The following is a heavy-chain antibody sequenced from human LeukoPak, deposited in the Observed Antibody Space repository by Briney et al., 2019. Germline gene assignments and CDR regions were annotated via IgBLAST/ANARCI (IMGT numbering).Heavy chain of an antibody. CDR3: VAALFRVNVVRGPTTFDY. CDR2: IHSSGSR. Sequence: PSETLSLTCSFSGRSINDYYWSWIRQPAGKGLEWIGLIHSSGSRSYNPSLRSRLTMSIDTSKKQFSLNLKSVTAADTAVYYCVAALFRVNVVRGPTTFDYWGQGTLVTVSS. V-gene: IGHV4-4*07. J-gene: IGHJ4*02. D-gene: IGHD3-10*01. CDR1: GRSINDYY.